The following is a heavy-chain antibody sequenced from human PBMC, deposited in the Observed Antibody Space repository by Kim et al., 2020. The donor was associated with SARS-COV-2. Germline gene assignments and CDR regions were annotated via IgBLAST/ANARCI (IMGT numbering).Heavy chain of an antibody. CDR3: GKGRPRAGDH. V-gene: IGHV3-64D*09. J-gene: IGHJ4*02. Sequence: TTYYADSVKDRFTSSTDNYKNTLYLQMSSLRGDDTAVYYCGKGRPRAGDHWGQGTLVTVSS. CDR2: TT.